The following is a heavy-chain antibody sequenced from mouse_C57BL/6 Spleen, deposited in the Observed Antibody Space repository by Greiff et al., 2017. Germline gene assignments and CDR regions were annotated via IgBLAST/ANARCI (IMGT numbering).Heavy chain of an antibody. CDR2: IFPGSGST. CDR3: ARGYYGSSYGPAWFAY. V-gene: IGHV1-75*01. D-gene: IGHD1-1*01. CDR1: GYTFTDYY. Sequence: QVQLKESGPELVKPGASVKISCKASGYTFTDYYINWVKQRPGQGLEWIGWIFPGSGSTYYNEKFKGKATLTVDKSSSTAYMLLSSLTSEDSAVYFGARGYYGSSYGPAWFAYWGQGTLVTVSA. J-gene: IGHJ3*01.